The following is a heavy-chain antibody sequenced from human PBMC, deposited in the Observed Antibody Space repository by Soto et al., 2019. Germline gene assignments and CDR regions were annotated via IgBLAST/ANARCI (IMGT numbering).Heavy chain of an antibody. D-gene: IGHD2-15*01. V-gene: IGHV3-30*18. CDR2: MSWDGSDE. Sequence: QVQLVESGGGGVRPGGSLRLSFAASGFPFRGYGMPWFRQAPGKGLEWVAVMSWDGSDEFYEETVKGRFTVSRDNSRNTLYLQMNSLRPEDTAVYYCAKEGCSGGICYGFDYWGQGTLVTVSS. CDR1: GFPFRGYG. J-gene: IGHJ4*02. CDR3: AKEGCSGGICYGFDY.